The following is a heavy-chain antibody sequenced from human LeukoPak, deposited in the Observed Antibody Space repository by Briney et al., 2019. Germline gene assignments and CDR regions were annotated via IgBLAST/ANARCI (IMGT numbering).Heavy chain of an antibody. D-gene: IGHD3-22*01. J-gene: IGHJ4*02. CDR3: ARHGYYDSSGYYSSFDY. CDR2: IYYSGST. V-gene: IGHV4-39*01. CDR1: GGSISSSSYY. Sequence: SETLSLTCTVPGGSISSSSYYWGWIRQPPGKGLEWIGSIYYSGSTYYNPSLKSRVTISVDTSKNQFSLKLSSVTAADTAVYYCARHGYYDSSGYYSSFDYWGQGTLVTVSS.